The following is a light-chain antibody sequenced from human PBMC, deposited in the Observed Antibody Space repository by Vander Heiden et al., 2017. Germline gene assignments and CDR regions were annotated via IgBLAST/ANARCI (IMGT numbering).Light chain of an antibody. CDR3: QQYNNWPPGT. J-gene: IGKJ1*01. CDR1: QSVSSN. Sequence: EIVMTQSPATLSVSPGERATLSCRASQSVSSNLAWYQQKPGQGPRLLIYGASTRATGIPARFSGSGCGTEFTLTISSLQSEDFALYFCQQYNNWPPGTFGQGTKVEIK. V-gene: IGKV3-15*01. CDR2: GAS.